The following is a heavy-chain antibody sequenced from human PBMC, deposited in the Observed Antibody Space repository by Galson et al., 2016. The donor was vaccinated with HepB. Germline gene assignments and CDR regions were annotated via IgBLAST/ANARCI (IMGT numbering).Heavy chain of an antibody. V-gene: IGHV3-30*18. CDR3: AKEHQQQLVRWTWYFDL. Sequence: SLRLSCAASGFTFSSYGIHWVRQAPGKGLEWVAVISNDGSDKFYADSVKGRFTISRDNAENMLYLQMNSQTTEDTAVYYCAKEHQQQLVRWTWYFDLWGRGTLVTVSS. D-gene: IGHD6-13*01. J-gene: IGHJ2*01. CDR2: ISNDGSDK. CDR1: GFTFSSYG.